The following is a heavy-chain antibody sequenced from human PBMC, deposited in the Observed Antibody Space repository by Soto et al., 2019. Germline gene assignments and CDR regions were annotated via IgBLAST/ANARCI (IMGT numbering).Heavy chain of an antibody. Sequence: SETLSLTCTVSGGSISSYYWRWIRQPPGKGLEWIGYIYYSGSTNYNPSLKSRVTISVDTSKNQFSLKLSSVTAADTAVYYCARDVFYYDSSAPVAFDIWGQGTMVTVSS. CDR3: ARDVFYYDSSAPVAFDI. CDR2: IYYSGST. J-gene: IGHJ3*02. V-gene: IGHV4-59*01. D-gene: IGHD3-22*01. CDR1: GGSISSYY.